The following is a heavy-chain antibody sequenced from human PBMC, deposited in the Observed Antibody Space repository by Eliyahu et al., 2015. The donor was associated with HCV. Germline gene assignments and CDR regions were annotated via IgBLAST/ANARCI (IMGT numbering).Heavy chain of an antibody. V-gene: IGHV3-23*01. CDR3: AKVGGSGYYYDGWFDY. CDR2: IXGSGGST. Sequence: EVQLLESGGGLVQPGGSLRLSCXASGFTFSSYAMSWVRQAPGKGLXWVXAIXGSGGSTYYADSVKGRFTISRDNSKNTLYLQMNSLRAEDTAVYYCAKVGGSGYYYDGWFDYWGQGTLVTVSX. CDR1: GFTFSSYA. D-gene: IGHD3-22*01. J-gene: IGHJ4*02.